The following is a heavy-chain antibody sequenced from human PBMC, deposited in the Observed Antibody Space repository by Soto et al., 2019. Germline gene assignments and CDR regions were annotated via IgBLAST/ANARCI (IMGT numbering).Heavy chain of an antibody. CDR2: IWSDGSSE. D-gene: IGHD6-19*01. Sequence: QVQLVESGGGVVQPGRSLRLSCAASGFTFSDYGMHWVRQAPGKGLEWVAAIWSDGSSEYYADSVKGRFTISRDNSKDTLFLQMSSLRADDTAVSFCASGHVYYESGWYSDYWGQGTLVTVSS. CDR1: GFTFSDYG. J-gene: IGHJ4*02. CDR3: ASGHVYYESGWYSDY. V-gene: IGHV3-33*01.